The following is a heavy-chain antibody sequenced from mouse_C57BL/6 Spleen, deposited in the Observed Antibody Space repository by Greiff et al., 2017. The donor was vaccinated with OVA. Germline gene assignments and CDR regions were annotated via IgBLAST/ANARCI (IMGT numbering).Heavy chain of an antibody. CDR2: INPGSGGT. CDR1: GYAFTNYL. V-gene: IGHV1-54*01. D-gene: IGHD2-1*01. Sequence: QVQLKQSGAELVRPGTSVKVSCKASGYAFTNYLIEWVKQRPGQGLEWIGVINPGSGGTNYNEKFKGKATLTADKSSSTAYMQLSSLTSEDSAVDFCARRGDYGNYAMDYWGQGTSVTVSS. J-gene: IGHJ4*01. CDR3: ARRGDYGNYAMDY.